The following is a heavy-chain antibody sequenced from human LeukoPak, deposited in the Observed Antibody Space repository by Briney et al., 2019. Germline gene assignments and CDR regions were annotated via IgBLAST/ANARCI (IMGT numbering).Heavy chain of an antibody. V-gene: IGHV6-1*01. D-gene: IGHD7-27*01. J-gene: IGHJ4*02. Sequence: SQTLSLTCAISGDSVSSKSVSWNWVRQSPSRGLEYLGRTRYRSTWNTFYSLSVQGRITINADTSRNQVSLRLNSVTPEDTALYYCVRDFNWAFYYWGQGTLVTVSS. CDR3: VRDFNWAFYY. CDR1: GDSVSSKSVS. CDR2: TRYRSTWNT.